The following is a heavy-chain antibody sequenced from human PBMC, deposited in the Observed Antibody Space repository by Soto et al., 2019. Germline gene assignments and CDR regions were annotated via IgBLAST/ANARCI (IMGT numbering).Heavy chain of an antibody. CDR3: ARGLIDIIIVLTATRFDP. V-gene: IGHV4-34*01. D-gene: IGHD2-21*02. CDR2: IDHSGGT. J-gene: IGHJ5*02. CDR1: GGSFSGFY. Sequence: QVQLQQWGTGLLKPSETLSLTCAVYGGSFSGFYWSWIRQPPGKGLEWIGEIDHSGGTNYNPSLKSRDTISVDTSKNQFSLQLSSVTAADTAGYYCARGLIDIIIVLTATRFDPWGQGTLVTVSS.